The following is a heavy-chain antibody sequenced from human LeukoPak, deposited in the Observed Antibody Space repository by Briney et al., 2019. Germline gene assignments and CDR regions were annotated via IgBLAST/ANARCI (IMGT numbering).Heavy chain of an antibody. J-gene: IGHJ5*02. CDR2: AADSGST. V-gene: IGHV4-59*01. D-gene: IGHD2-15*01. CDR1: GDSMSDYF. CDR3: ARGGPSSKWFDP. Sequence: SETLSLTCTVSGDSMSDYFWTWIRQPPGKGLEWIGYAADSGSTNYNPSLKSRVTISVDSSTNHCSPRMSSVTAADTAIYYCARGGPSSKWFDPWRQGTLVTVPS.